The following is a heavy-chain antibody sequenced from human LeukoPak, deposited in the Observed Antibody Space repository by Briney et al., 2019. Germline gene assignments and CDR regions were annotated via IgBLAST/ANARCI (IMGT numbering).Heavy chain of an antibody. Sequence: GGSLRLSCAASGFTFHNSIMNWVRRAPGKGLEWVSGISGGGDGTYYADSIKGRFTISRDNSKNTLFLQMNSLRAEDTAVYYCAKDGYGTSDYWGQGTLVTVSS. CDR1: GFTFHNSI. J-gene: IGHJ4*02. CDR3: AKDGYGTSDY. V-gene: IGHV3-23*01. CDR2: ISGGGDGT. D-gene: IGHD2-2*03.